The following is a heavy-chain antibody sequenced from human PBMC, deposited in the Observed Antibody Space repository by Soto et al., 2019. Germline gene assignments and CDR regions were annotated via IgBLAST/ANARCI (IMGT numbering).Heavy chain of an antibody. CDR3: TSLYYGH. V-gene: IGHV3-15*01. Sequence: GGSLRLSCAASEFTFANAWISWVRQAPGKGLEWVGRIKSKADGGTTDYAAPVKGRFTISRDESQNTLYLQMNSLKTEDTAVYYCTSLYYGHWGQGTLVTVS. CDR2: IKSKADGGTT. J-gene: IGHJ4*02. D-gene: IGHD4-17*01. CDR1: EFTFANAW.